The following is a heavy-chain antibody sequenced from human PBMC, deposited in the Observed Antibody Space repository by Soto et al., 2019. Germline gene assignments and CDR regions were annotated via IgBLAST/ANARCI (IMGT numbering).Heavy chain of an antibody. CDR1: GYTFTGYY. D-gene: IGHD2-2*01. V-gene: IGHV1-2*02. Sequence: ASVEVSCKASGYTFTGYYMHWVRQAPGQGLEWMGWINPNSGGTNYAQKFQGRVTMTRDTSISTAYMELSRLRSDDTAVYYCASKGDQLLYYYYGMDVWGQGTTVTVSS. J-gene: IGHJ6*02. CDR2: INPNSGGT. CDR3: ASKGDQLLYYYYGMDV.